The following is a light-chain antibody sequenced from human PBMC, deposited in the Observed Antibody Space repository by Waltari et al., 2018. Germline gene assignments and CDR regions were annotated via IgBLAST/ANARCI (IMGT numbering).Light chain of an antibody. CDR3: CSYTNTHVV. J-gene: IGLJ2*01. CDR2: EAT. V-gene: IGLV2-14*02. Sequence: CHQRRPSQAHKLIIYEATKRTSGVSNRISGSKSGNTASLTISGLQAEDEGDYYCCSYTNTHVVFGGGTKLTVL.